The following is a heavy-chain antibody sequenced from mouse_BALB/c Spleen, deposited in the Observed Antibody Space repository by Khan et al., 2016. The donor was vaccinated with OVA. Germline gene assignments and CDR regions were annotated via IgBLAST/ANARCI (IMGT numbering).Heavy chain of an antibody. CDR3: ARSTYRDAFAY. Sequence: EVQLQESGPSLVKPSQTLSLTCSVTGDSITSGYWCWIRKFPGNKLEYMGYILYSGSTYYNPSLKSRISITLHTSQHPYYLQLNSVTTEDTATYYCARSTYRDAFAYWGQGTLVTVSA. V-gene: IGHV3-8*02. CDR1: GDSITSGY. D-gene: IGHD2-14*01. J-gene: IGHJ3*01. CDR2: ILYSGST.